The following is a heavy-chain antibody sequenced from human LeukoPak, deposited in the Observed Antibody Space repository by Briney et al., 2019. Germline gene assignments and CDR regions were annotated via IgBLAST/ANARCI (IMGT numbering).Heavy chain of an antibody. CDR2: ISYDGSNK. Sequence: GGSLRLSCAASGFTFSSYAMHWVRQAPGKGLEWVAVISYDGSNKYYAESVKGRFTISRDNSKNTLYLQMNSLRAEDTAVYYCARDNSSSWLEDYFDYWGQGTLVTVSS. J-gene: IGHJ4*02. CDR1: GFTFSSYA. D-gene: IGHD6-13*01. CDR3: ARDNSSSWLEDYFDY. V-gene: IGHV3-30*04.